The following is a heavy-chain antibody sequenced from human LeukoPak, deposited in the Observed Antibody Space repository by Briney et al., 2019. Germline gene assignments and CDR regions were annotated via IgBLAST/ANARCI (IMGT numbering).Heavy chain of an antibody. D-gene: IGHD4-17*01. J-gene: IGHJ3*02. CDR2: IYYSGST. V-gene: IGHV4-59*01. Sequence: SETLSLTCTVSGGSISSYYWSWIRQPPGKGLEWIGYIYYSGSTNYNPSLKSRVTISVDTSKNQFSLKLSSVTAADTAGYYFARDDYGDYVRAFDIWGQGTMVTVSS. CDR1: GGSISSYY. CDR3: ARDDYGDYVRAFDI.